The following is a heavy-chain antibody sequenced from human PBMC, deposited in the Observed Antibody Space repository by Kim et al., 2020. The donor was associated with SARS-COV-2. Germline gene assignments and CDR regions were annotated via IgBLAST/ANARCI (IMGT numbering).Heavy chain of an antibody. CDR3: ARGPSTGDFDY. V-gene: IGHV1-2*02. D-gene: IGHD4-17*01. J-gene: IGHJ4*02. Sequence: GTNYAQGFQGRVTMTSDTSVSAVYMELSRLRSDDMAMFYCARGPSTGDFDYWGQGTLVTVSS. CDR2: GT.